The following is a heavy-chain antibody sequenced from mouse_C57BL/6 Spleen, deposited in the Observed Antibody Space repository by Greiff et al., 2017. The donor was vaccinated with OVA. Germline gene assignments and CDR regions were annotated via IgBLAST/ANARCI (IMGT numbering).Heavy chain of an antibody. V-gene: IGHV5-17*01. Sequence: EVKLVESGGGLVKPGGSLKLSCAASGFTFSDYGMHWVRQAPEKGLEWVAYISSGSSTIYYADTVKGRFTISRDNAKNTLFLQMTSLRSEDTAMYYCARWEYFDYWGQGTTLTVSS. CDR1: GFTFSDYG. D-gene: IGHD4-1*01. CDR3: ARWEYFDY. J-gene: IGHJ2*01. CDR2: ISSGSSTI.